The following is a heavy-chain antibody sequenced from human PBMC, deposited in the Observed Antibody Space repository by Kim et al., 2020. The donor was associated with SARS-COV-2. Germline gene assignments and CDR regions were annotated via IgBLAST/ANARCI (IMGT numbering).Heavy chain of an antibody. CDR1: GFTFNIYD. CDR2: IRSSGECT. V-gene: IGHV3-23*01. CDR3: AKISSGSSGRFYYFQT. J-gene: IGHJ1*01. D-gene: IGHD6-19*01. Sequence: GGSLRLSCAASGFTFNIYDMSWVRQAPGKGLEWVSGIRSSGECTTYADSVKGRFTISRDNSKNSLYLQMDRLRVDDTALYYCAKISSGSSGRFYYFQTWGQSTLVTVSS.